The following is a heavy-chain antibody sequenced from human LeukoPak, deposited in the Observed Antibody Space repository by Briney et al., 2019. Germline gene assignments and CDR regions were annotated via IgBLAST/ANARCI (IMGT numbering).Heavy chain of an antibody. CDR3: ARGYSSSWNYFDY. J-gene: IGHJ4*02. CDR2: VFDSGGT. Sequence: PSETLSLTCTVSGGSISSYYWSWIRQPPGKGLEWIGYVFDSGGTNYNPSLKSRVTISVDTSKKQFSLRLSSVTAADTAVYYCARGYSSSWNYFDYWGLGTLVTVSS. V-gene: IGHV4-59*01. D-gene: IGHD6-13*01. CDR1: GGSISSYY.